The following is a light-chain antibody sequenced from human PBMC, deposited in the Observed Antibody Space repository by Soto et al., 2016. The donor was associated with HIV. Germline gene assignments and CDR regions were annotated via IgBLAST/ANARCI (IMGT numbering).Light chain of an antibody. CDR3: QSVDSSGTYRV. J-gene: IGLJ2*01. CDR1: ALPKQY. CDR2: KDS. V-gene: IGLV3-25*03. Sequence: SYELTQPPSVSVSPGRTARITCSGDALPKQYAYWYQQKPGQPPVLVIYKDSERPSGIPERFSGSSSGTTVTLTISGVQAEDEADYYCQSVDSSGTYRVFGGGTKLTV.